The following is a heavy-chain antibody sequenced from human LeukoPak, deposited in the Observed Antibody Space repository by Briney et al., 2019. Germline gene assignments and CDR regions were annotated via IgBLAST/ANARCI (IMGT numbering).Heavy chain of an antibody. V-gene: IGHV4-34*01. CDR2: INHSGST. Sequence: SETLSLTCAVYGGSFSGYYWSWIRQPPGKGLEWIGEINHSGSTNYNPSLKSRVTISVDTSKNQFSLKLSSVTAADTAVYYCARAYPRDSWRNQKLRYYFDYWGQGTLVTVSS. D-gene: IGHD6-13*01. CDR1: GGSFSGYY. J-gene: IGHJ4*02. CDR3: ARAYPRDSWRNQKLRYYFDY.